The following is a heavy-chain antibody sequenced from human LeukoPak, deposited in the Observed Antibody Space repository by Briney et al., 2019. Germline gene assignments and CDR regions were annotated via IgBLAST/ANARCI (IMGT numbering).Heavy chain of an antibody. CDR2: IYYSGST. Sequence: ASETLSLTCTVSGGSISSYYWSWIRQPPGKGLEWIGYIYYSGSTHYNPSLKSRVTISVDTSKNQFSLKLSSVTAADTAVYYCARMGVRIAVADSYYYYGMDVWGQGTTVTVSS. CDR3: ARMGVRIAVADSYYYYGMDV. D-gene: IGHD6-19*01. V-gene: IGHV4-59*12. J-gene: IGHJ6*02. CDR1: GGSISSYY.